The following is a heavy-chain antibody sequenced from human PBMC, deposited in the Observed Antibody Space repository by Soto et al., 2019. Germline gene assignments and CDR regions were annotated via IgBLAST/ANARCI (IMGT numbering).Heavy chain of an antibody. J-gene: IGHJ4*02. V-gene: IGHV3-33*01. Sequence: QVKLVESGGGVVQPGRSLRLSCAVSGFTFSSYGMNWVRQAPGKGLEWVAAIYYDGSNKYYADSVRGRFTISRDNFKNTLYLHMNSLRAEDTAVSYCARDSKDDSSGYYAGFDYWGQGTLVTVSS. D-gene: IGHD3-22*01. CDR1: GFTFSSYG. CDR3: ARDSKDDSSGYYAGFDY. CDR2: IYYDGSNK.